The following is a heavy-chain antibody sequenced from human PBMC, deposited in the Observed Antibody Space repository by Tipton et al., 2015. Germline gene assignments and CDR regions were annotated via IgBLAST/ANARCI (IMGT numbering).Heavy chain of an antibody. CDR3: ARGAGNSSTWDFDY. J-gene: IGHJ4*02. Sequence: QVQLVQSGAEVKKPGASVKVSCKASGYIFITYYMHWVRQAPGQGLEWMGIIKPTAGSTTYAQKFQGRVTMTRDTSTSTVYMELSSLRSEDTAVYYCARGAGNSSTWDFDYWGQGSLVTVSS. CDR2: IKPTAGST. D-gene: IGHD6-13*01. CDR1: GYIFITYY. V-gene: IGHV1-46*01.